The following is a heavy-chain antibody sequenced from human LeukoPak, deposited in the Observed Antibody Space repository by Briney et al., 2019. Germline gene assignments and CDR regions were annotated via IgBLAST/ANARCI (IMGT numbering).Heavy chain of an antibody. CDR3: AKDAPASSSGYYYYYGMDV. Sequence: PGGSLRLSCTASGFTFADYAMHWVRQPPGKGLEWVSLISGDGDTTYYADSVKGRFAISRDNSKNSLYLQMNSLRTEDTALYYCAKDAPASSSGYYYYYGMDVWDQGTTVTVSS. CDR2: ISGDGDTT. V-gene: IGHV3-43*02. CDR1: GFTFADYA. D-gene: IGHD6-6*01. J-gene: IGHJ6*02.